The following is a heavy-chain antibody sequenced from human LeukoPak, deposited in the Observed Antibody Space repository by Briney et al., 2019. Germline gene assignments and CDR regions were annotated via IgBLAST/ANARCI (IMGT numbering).Heavy chain of an antibody. V-gene: IGHV4-61*08. Sequence: SETLSLTCTVSGGSISSGGYYWSWIRQPPGKGLEWIGYIYYSGSTNYNPSLKSRVTISVDTSKNQFSLKLSSVTAADTAVYYCAREVGYYYYMDVRGKGTTVTVSS. CDR3: AREVGYYYYMDV. CDR2: IYYSGST. D-gene: IGHD3-3*01. J-gene: IGHJ6*03. CDR1: GGSISSGGYY.